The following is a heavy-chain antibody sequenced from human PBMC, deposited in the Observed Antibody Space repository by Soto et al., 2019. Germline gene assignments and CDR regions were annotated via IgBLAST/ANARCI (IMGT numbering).Heavy chain of an antibody. V-gene: IGHV4-61*01. Sequence: SETLSLTCTVSGGSVSSGSYYWSWIRQPPGKGLEWIGYIYYSGSTNYNPSLESRVTISVDTSKNQFSLKLSSVSAADTAVYYCAREYYDIQSFDYWGQGTLVTVSS. J-gene: IGHJ4*02. CDR2: IYYSGST. CDR1: GGSVSSGSYY. CDR3: AREYYDIQSFDY. D-gene: IGHD3-9*01.